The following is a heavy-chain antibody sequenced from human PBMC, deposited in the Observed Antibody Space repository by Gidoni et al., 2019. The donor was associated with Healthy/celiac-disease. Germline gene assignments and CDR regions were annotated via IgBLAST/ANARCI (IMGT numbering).Heavy chain of an antibody. V-gene: IGHV3-23*01. D-gene: IGHD2-8*01. CDR3: AKIGETRMVDY. CDR1: GFTFSSYA. CDR2: ISGSGGST. J-gene: IGHJ4*02. Sequence: EVQLFESGGGLVQPGGSLRLSCSASGFTFSSYAMSWVRQAPGKGLEWVSAISGSGGSTYYAESVKGRLTISRDNAKNTLYLQMNSLRAEDTDVYYCAKIGETRMVDYWGQGTLVTVSS.